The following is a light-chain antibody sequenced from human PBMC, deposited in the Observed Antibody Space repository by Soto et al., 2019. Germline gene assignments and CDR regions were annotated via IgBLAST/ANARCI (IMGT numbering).Light chain of an antibody. J-gene: IGKJ3*01. V-gene: IGKV2-28*01. CDR2: LGS. CDR1: QSLLHSNGYNY. Sequence: DIVMTQSPLSLPVTPGEPASISCRSSQSLLHSNGYNYLDWYLQKPGQSPQLLIYLGSNRASGVPDRFSGSGSGKDFTLKINRVEAMEVGVYYCMQALQTPRAFGPGTKVDIK. CDR3: MQALQTPRA.